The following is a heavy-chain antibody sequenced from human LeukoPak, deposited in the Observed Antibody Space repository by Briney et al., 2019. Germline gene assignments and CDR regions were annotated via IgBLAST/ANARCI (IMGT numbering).Heavy chain of an antibody. Sequence: GGSLRLSCAASGFTFSSYSMNWVRQAPGKVPEWVSYIDARSGITYYADSVQGRFTISRDNAQESVFLQMNSLRADDTAVYYCARTYDFGRGPPGDAFDNWGPGTLVTVSS. CDR3: ARTYDFGRGPPGDAFDN. CDR2: IDARSGIT. J-gene: IGHJ3*02. V-gene: IGHV3-48*01. D-gene: IGHD3-3*01. CDR1: GFTFSSYS.